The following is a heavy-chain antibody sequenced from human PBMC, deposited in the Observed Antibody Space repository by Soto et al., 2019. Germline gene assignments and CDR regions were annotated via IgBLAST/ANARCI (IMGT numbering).Heavy chain of an antibody. J-gene: IGHJ4*02. V-gene: IGHV4-59*01. D-gene: IGHD3-10*01. Sequence: SETLSLTCTVSGGSISSYYWSWIRQPPGKGLEWIGYIYYSGSTNYNPSLKSRVTISVDTSKNQFSLKLSSVTAADTAVYYCARAPLGGGVDDWGQGTLVTVSS. CDR1: GGSISSYY. CDR2: IYYSGST. CDR3: ARAPLGGGVDD.